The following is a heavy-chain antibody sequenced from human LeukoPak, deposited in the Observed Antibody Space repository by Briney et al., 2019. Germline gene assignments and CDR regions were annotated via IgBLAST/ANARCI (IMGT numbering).Heavy chain of an antibody. CDR2: FDPEDGET. Sequence: ASVKVSCKVSGYTLTELSMHWVRQAPGKGLEWMGGFDPEDGETIYAQKFQGRVTMTEDTSTDTAYMELSSLRSEDTAVYYCASTIFGVVIIGALSYWGQGTLVTVSS. V-gene: IGHV1-24*01. D-gene: IGHD3-3*01. J-gene: IGHJ4*02. CDR3: ASTIFGVVIIGALSY. CDR1: GYTLTELS.